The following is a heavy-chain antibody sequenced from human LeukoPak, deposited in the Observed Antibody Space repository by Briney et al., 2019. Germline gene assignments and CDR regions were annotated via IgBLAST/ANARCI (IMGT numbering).Heavy chain of an antibody. V-gene: IGHV3-21*01. Sequence: GGSLRLSCAVSGFTFSSYSMNWVRQAPGKGLEWVSSISSSSSYIYYADSVKGRFTISRDNAKNSLYLQMNSLRAEDTAVYYCARDRTGIVGANDAFDIWGQGTMVTVSS. D-gene: IGHD1-26*01. CDR2: ISSSSSYI. CDR3: ARDRTGIVGANDAFDI. J-gene: IGHJ3*02. CDR1: GFTFSSYS.